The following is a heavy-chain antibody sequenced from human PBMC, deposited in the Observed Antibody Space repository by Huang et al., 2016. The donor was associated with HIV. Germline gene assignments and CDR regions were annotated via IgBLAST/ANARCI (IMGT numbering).Heavy chain of an antibody. D-gene: IGHD3-3*01. V-gene: IGHV3-23*01. CDR1: IFTFSTSA. J-gene: IGHJ4*02. CDR3: AKGSERSLTGPKYQYYFDY. CDR2: ISGSGSST. Sequence: EVQLLESGGGLVQPGGSLRLSCAASIFTFSTSAMSWVRQAQGKGLGWVSGISGSGSSTYYADSVKGRFTISRDNYRNTLYLQMKSLRVEDTAIYYCAKGSERSLTGPKYQYYFDYWGQGTLVTVSS.